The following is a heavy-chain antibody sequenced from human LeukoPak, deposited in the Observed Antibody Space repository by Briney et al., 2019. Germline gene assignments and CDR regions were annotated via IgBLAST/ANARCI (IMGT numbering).Heavy chain of an antibody. CDR1: GGTFNIYA. CDR3: ARIGYSYGFGTDY. Sequence: GASVTVSYKASGGTFNIYAISWVRQAPGEGVEWLGRIIPILDIANYAQKFHARVTITANNSTSTAYMELSSLRSEDTAVYYYARIGYSYGFGTDYWGQRTLVTVSS. CDR2: IIPILDIA. J-gene: IGHJ4*02. V-gene: IGHV1-69*04. D-gene: IGHD5-18*01.